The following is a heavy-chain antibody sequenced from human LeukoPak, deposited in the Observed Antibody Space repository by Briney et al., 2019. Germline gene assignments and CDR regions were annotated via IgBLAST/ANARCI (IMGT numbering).Heavy chain of an antibody. CDR2: INPNSGGT. D-gene: IGHD1-26*01. Sequence: GASVKVSCKASGYTFTGNYIHWVRQAPGQGLEWVGWINPNSGGTNNAHKFEGRVTMTRDTSISTVYMELSSLKSDDTAVYYCARDSQREPHYYYYMDVWGRGTTVSVSS. CDR1: GYTFTGNY. V-gene: IGHV1-2*07. CDR3: ARDSQREPHYYYYMDV. J-gene: IGHJ6*03.